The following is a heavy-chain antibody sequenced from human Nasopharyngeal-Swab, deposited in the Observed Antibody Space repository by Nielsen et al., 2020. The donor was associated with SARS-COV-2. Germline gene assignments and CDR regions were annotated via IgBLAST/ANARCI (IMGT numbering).Heavy chain of an antibody. CDR2: ISSSSSYI. J-gene: IGHJ4*02. D-gene: IGHD2-2*01. CDR1: GFTFSSYS. V-gene: IGHV3-21*01. CDR3: ARDQGYCSSTSCYEFDY. Sequence: GESLKISCAASGFTFSSYSMNWVRQAPGKGLEWVSSISSSSSYIYYADSVKGRFTISRDNAKNSLYLQMNSLRAEDTAAYYCARDQGYCSSTSCYEFDYWGQGTLVTVSS.